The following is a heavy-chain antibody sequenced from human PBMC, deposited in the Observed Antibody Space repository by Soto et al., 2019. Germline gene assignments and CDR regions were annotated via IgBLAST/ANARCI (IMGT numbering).Heavy chain of an antibody. Sequence: QVQLVQSGAEVKKPGASVKVSCKASGYTFTSYAMHWVRQAPGQRLEWMGGINAGNGNTKYSQKFQGRVTITRDTSASTAYMELSSLRSEDTAVYYCARSIAVAGSSSALFDYWGQGTLVTVSS. CDR1: GYTFTSYA. J-gene: IGHJ4*02. CDR2: INAGNGNT. CDR3: ARSIAVAGSSSALFDY. V-gene: IGHV1-3*01. D-gene: IGHD6-19*01.